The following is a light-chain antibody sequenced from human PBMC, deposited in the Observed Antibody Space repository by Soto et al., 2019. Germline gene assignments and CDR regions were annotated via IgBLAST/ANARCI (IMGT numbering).Light chain of an antibody. Sequence: DIQMTQSPSTLSASVGDRVTITCRASQSISNWLAWYQQKPGKAHKLLIYKTSNLDSGVPSRFSGSGSGTEFSLTISSLQPDDFATYYCQQYKSFPLTFGGGTAV. V-gene: IGKV1-5*03. J-gene: IGKJ4*01. CDR1: QSISNW. CDR2: KTS. CDR3: QQYKSFPLT.